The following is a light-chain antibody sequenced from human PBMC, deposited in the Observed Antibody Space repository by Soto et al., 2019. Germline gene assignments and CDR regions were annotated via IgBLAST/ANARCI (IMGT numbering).Light chain of an antibody. Sequence: QSVLTQPPSVSGAPGQRVTISCTGSSSNIGAGYDVHWYQQLPETAPKLLIYGNSNRPSGVPDRFSGSKSGTSASLAITGLQAEDEADYYCQSYDSSLSVLHVVFGGGTKLTVL. V-gene: IGLV1-40*01. J-gene: IGLJ2*01. CDR1: SSNIGAGYD. CDR2: GNS. CDR3: QSYDSSLSVLHVV.